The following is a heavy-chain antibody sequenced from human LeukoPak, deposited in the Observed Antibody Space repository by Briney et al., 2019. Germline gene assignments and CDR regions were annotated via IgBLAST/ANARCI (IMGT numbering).Heavy chain of an antibody. CDR1: GGSISSYY. Sequence: PSETLSLTCTVSGGSISSYYWSWIRQPPGKGLEWIGYIYTSGSTNYNPSLKSRVTISVDTSKNQFSLKLSSVTAADTAVYYCAKSAGYQLLPDYYYYVDVWGKGTTVTVSS. D-gene: IGHD2-2*01. CDR3: AKSAGYQLLPDYYYYVDV. V-gene: IGHV4-4*09. CDR2: IYTSGST. J-gene: IGHJ6*03.